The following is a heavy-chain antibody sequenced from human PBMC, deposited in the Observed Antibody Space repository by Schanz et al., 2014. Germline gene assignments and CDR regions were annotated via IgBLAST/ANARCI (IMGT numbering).Heavy chain of an antibody. CDR3: ARDIMNNWFDP. Sequence: QVQLVQSGAEVKKPGASVKVSCKASGYTFTSYGISWVRQAPGQGLEWMGWINPNSGGTKYAQKFQGRVTMTWDTSISTAYMELSRLRSDDTAVYYCARDIMNNWFDPWGQGTLVTVSS. J-gene: IGHJ5*02. CDR2: INPNSGGT. CDR1: GYTFTSYG. V-gene: IGHV1-2*02.